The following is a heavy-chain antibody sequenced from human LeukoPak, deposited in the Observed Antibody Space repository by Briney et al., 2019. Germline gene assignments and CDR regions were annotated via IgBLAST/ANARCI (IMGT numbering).Heavy chain of an antibody. CDR2: ISSSSSYI. J-gene: IGHJ4*02. D-gene: IGHD3-16*02. Sequence: PGGSLRLSCAASGFTFSSYDMHWVRQAPGKGLEWVSSISSSSSYIYYADSVKGRFTISRDNAKNSLYLQMNSLRAEDTAVYYCARGLYDYVWGSYRLTGYYFDYWGQGTLVTVSS. CDR1: GFTFSSYD. V-gene: IGHV3-21*01. CDR3: ARGLYDYVWGSYRLTGYYFDY.